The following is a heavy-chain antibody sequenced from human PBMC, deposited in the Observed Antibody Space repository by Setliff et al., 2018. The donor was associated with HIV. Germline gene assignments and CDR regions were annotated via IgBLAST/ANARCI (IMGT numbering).Heavy chain of an antibody. D-gene: IGHD2-21*02. Sequence: SETLSLTCTVSGGSISSGRYYWSWIRQPAGKGLEWIGHIYTSGSTNYNPSLKSRVTISVDTSKNQFSLKLSSVTAADTAVYYCARGEFYCGTDCYWSSFDYWGQGILVTAPQ. CDR1: GGSISSGRYY. CDR3: ARGEFYCGTDCYWSSFDY. V-gene: IGHV4-61*09. CDR2: IYTSGST. J-gene: IGHJ4*02.